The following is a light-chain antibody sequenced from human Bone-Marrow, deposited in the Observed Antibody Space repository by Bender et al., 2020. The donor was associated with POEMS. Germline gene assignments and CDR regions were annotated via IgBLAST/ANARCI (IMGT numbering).Light chain of an antibody. CDR1: DLGDKY. J-gene: IGLJ2*01. V-gene: IGLV3-1*01. CDR3: QAWDTYSVI. CDR2: EDT. Sequence: SYEVTQPPSVSVSPGQTASITCSGDDLGDKYVAWYQHKPGQSPLLVIYEDTKRPSGIPERFSGSNSGNTATLTISGTQAMDEADYYCQAWDTYSVIFGGGTKLTVL.